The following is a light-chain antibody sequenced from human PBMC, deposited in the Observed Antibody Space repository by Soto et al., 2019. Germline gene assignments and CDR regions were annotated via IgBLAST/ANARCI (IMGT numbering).Light chain of an antibody. V-gene: IGKV3-15*01. CDR1: QSVSRI. CDR2: GEY. Sequence: VMTQSPVTLSFSPGERATLSCMASQSVSRILAWHKQKHGQAPRLLVYGEYTRATGIKARFSGSGSGKEFTITIRSMQSEDFAVYYCQKYNYWQITFGGGPTV. J-gene: IGKJ4*01. CDR3: QKYNYWQIT.